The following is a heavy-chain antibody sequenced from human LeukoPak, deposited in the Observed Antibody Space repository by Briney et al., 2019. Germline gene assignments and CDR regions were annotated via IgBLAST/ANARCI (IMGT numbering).Heavy chain of an antibody. Sequence: GGSLRLSCAASGFIFSSNGMHWVRQAPGKGLEWVAFIWYDGRSEDYVDSVKGRFTISRDNSKNTLYLQMNSLRAEDTAVYYCATDGTGTLVFDYWGQGTLVTVSS. CDR3: ATDGTGTLVFDY. D-gene: IGHD1-1*01. CDR2: IWYDGRSE. CDR1: GFIFSSNG. J-gene: IGHJ4*02. V-gene: IGHV3-30*02.